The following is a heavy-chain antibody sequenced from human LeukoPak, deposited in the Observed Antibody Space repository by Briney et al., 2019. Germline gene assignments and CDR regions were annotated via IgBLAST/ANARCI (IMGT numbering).Heavy chain of an antibody. CDR2: IKQDGSEK. V-gene: IGHV3-7*01. Sequence: GGSLRLSCAASGFTFSSYWMSWVRQAPGKGLEWVANIKQDGSEKYYVDSVKGRFTISRDNAKNSLYLQMNSLRAEDTAVYYCARDYGSGSYYNHYYYMDVWGKGTTVTVSS. J-gene: IGHJ6*03. CDR1: GFTFSSYW. CDR3: ARDYGSGSYYNHYYYMDV. D-gene: IGHD3-10*01.